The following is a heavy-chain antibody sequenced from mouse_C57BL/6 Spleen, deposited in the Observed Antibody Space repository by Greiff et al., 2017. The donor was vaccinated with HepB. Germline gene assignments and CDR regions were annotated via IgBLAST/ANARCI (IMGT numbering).Heavy chain of an antibody. Sequence: EVQLQQSGPELVKPGASVKISCKASGYSFTGYYMNWVKQSPEKSLEWIGEINPSTGGTTYNQKFKAKATLTVDKSSSTAYMQLKSLTSEDSAVYYCARGYSNYAMDYWGQGTSVTVSS. D-gene: IGHD2-5*01. CDR3: ARGYSNYAMDY. V-gene: IGHV1-42*01. J-gene: IGHJ4*01. CDR1: GYSFTGYY. CDR2: INPSTGGT.